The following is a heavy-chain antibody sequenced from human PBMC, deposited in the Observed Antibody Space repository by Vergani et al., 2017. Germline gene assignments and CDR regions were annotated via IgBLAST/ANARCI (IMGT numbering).Heavy chain of an antibody. CDR3: ARGRSSSAQSPPPKEPRGGWYFDL. V-gene: IGHV4-34*01. D-gene: IGHD6-6*01. CDR1: GGSFSGYY. J-gene: IGHJ2*01. Sequence: QVQLQQWGAGLLKPSETLSLTCAVYGGSFSGYYWSWIRQPPGKGLEWIGEINHSGSTNYNPSLKSRVTISVDTSKNQFSLKLNSVTAADTAVYYCARGRSSSAQSPPPKEPRGGWYFDLWGRGTLVTVSA. CDR2: INHSGST.